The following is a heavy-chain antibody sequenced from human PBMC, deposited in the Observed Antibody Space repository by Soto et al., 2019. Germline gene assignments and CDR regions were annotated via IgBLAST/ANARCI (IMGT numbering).Heavy chain of an antibody. CDR2: IHYSGST. CDR1: GGSVSIGTYY. Sequence: QVQLQESGPGLVKPSETLSLTCTVPGGSVSIGTYYWSWIRQPPGKGLEWIGFIHYSGSTNYNPPLKSRVIMSVDTSKNQFSLKLTSVNAADTAVYYCTRGGDAYKNGYWGQGTLVTVSS. J-gene: IGHJ4*02. V-gene: IGHV4-61*01. D-gene: IGHD2-21*01. CDR3: TRGGDAYKNGY.